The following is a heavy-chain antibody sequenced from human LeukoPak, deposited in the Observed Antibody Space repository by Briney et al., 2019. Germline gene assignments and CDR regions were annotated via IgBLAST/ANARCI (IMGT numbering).Heavy chain of an antibody. CDR1: GFTFSRYW. CDR2: ISTDGSST. Sequence: GGSLRLSCAASGFTFSRYWMHWLRPAPGKGLVWVSRISTDGSSTSYADSVKGRFTISRDNGKNTLYPQMNSLRAEDTAVYYCASYLTSIPSGMDVWGQGTTVTVSS. J-gene: IGHJ6*02. V-gene: IGHV3-74*01. CDR3: ASYLTSIPSGMDV. D-gene: IGHD2/OR15-2a*01.